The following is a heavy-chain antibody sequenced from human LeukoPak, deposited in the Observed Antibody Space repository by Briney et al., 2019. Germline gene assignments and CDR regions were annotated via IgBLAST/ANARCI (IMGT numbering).Heavy chain of an antibody. CDR3: ARPMSIATAGNYYYGMDV. D-gene: IGHD6-13*01. V-gene: IGHV3-74*01. Sequence: GGSLRLSCAASGFTLRSYWMHWVRQAPGKGLVWVSRINSDGNSTSYADSVKGRFTISRDNAKNTLNLQMDNLRAEDTAVYYCARPMSIATAGNYYYGMDVWGEGTTVTVSS. CDR1: GFTLRSYW. CDR2: INSDGNST. J-gene: IGHJ6*04.